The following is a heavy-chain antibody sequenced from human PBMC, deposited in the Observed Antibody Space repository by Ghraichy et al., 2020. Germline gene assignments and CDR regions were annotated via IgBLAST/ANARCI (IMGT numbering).Heavy chain of an antibody. Sequence: SETLSLTCAVYGGSFSGYYWSWIRQPPGKGLEWIGQINHSGSTNYNPSLKSRVTISVDTSKNQFSLKLSSVTAADTAVYYCARVFVAAAGKYYYYYYMAVWGKGTTVTVYS. D-gene: IGHD6-13*01. CDR3: ARVFVAAAGKYYYYYYMAV. CDR1: GGSFSGYY. J-gene: IGHJ6*03. CDR2: INHSGST. V-gene: IGHV4-34*01.